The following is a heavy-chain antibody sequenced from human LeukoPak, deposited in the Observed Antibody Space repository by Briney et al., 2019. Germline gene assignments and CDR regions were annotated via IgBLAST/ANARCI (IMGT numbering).Heavy chain of an antibody. V-gene: IGHV3-30*04. CDR1: GFTFRAYA. J-gene: IGHJ4*02. Sequence: PGRTLRLSCAASGFTFRAYAMHWVRQAPGKGLEWLAVISNDGTIQYYAESVKGRFTISRDNSRNIMNLQTDSLSPEDSALYHCARAMVRGVIPYWGQGTLVTVSS. D-gene: IGHD3-10*01. CDR2: ISNDGTIQ. CDR3: ARAMVRGVIPY.